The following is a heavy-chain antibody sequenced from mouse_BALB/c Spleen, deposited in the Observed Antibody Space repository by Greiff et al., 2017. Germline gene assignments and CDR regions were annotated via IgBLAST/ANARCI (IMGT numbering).Heavy chain of an antibody. Sequence: VKLMESGPGLVQPSQSLSITCTVSGFSLTSYGVHWVRQSPGKGLEWLGVIWSGGSTDYNAAFISRLSISKDNSKSQVFFKMNSLQANDTAIYYCASADSSGYVGYWGQGTTLTVSS. V-gene: IGHV2-2*02. CDR2: IWSGGST. J-gene: IGHJ2*01. CDR3: ASADSSGYVGY. D-gene: IGHD3-2*01. CDR1: GFSLTSYG.